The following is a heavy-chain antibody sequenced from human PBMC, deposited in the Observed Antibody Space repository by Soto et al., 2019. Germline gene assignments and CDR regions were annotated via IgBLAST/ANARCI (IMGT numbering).Heavy chain of an antibody. CDR2: IWFDGSNE. CDR3: ARDWRVFHAFLTGYYEAYYYGMDV. D-gene: IGHD3-9*01. V-gene: IGHV3-33*01. J-gene: IGHJ6*02. CDR1: GFTFGSYG. Sequence: PXGSLRLSCAASGFTFGSYGMHWVRQAPGKGLEWVSVIWFDGSNETYADSVKGRFTISRDNPRSTLYLQMNSLRVEDTAVYYCARDWRVFHAFLTGYYEAYYYGMDVWGLGTTVTVSS.